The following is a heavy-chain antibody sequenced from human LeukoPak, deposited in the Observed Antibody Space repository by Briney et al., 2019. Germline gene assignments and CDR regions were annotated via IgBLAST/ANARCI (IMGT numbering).Heavy chain of an antibody. J-gene: IGHJ4*02. CDR1: GFTFSSYG. V-gene: IGHV3-33*01. D-gene: IGHD6-19*01. CDR3: ARDIAVAGFDY. Sequence: GRSLRLSCAASGFTFSSYGMHWVRQAPGKGLEWVAVIWYDGSNKYYADSVKGRFTFSRDNSKNTLYLQMNSLRAEDTAVYYCARDIAVAGFDYWGQGTLVTVSS. CDR2: IWYDGSNK.